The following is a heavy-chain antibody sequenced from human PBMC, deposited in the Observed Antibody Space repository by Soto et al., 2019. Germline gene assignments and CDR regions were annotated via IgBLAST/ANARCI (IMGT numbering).Heavy chain of an antibody. V-gene: IGHV1-69*13. J-gene: IGHJ4*02. CDR1: GGTFSCYA. CDR3: AGCIAARPWPLAY. Sequence: SVKVSCKASGGTFSCYAISWVRQAPGQGLEWMGGIIPIFGTANYAQKFQGRVTITADESTSTAYMELSSLRSEDTAVYYCAGCIAARPWPLAYWGQGTLVTVFS. CDR2: IIPIFGTA. D-gene: IGHD6-6*01.